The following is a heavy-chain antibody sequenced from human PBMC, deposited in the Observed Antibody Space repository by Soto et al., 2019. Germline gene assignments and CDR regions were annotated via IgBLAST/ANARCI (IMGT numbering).Heavy chain of an antibody. CDR2: IYYSGST. D-gene: IGHD3-22*01. CDR3: ARRDYEKLDY. J-gene: IGHJ4*02. Sequence: SETLSLTCTVSGGSISSYYWSWIRQPPGKGLEWIGYIYYSGSTNYNPSLKSRVTISVDTSKNQFSLKLSSVTAADTAVYYCARRDYEKLDYWGQGTLVTVSS. V-gene: IGHV4-59*01. CDR1: GGSISSYY.